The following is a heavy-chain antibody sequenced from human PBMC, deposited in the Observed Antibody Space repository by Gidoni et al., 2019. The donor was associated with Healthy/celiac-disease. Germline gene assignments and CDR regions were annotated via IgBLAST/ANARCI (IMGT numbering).Heavy chain of an antibody. D-gene: IGHD3-22*01. J-gene: IGHJ4*02. CDR1: GFPFSSYG. CDR3: ARDLSSMYYYDSPLGY. CDR2: IWYDGSNK. V-gene: IGHV3-33*01. Sequence: QVQLVESGGGVVPPGGSLRLSCAASGFPFSSYGMHWVRQAPGKGLEWVAVIWYDGSNKYYADSVKDRFTISRDNSKNTLYLQMNSLRAEDTAVYYCARDLSSMYYYDSPLGYWGQGTLVTVSS.